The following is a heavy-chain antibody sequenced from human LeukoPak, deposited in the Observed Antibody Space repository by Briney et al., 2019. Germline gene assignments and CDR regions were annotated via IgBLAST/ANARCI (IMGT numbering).Heavy chain of an antibody. J-gene: IGHJ4*02. D-gene: IGHD1-26*01. V-gene: IGHV3-30*04. Sequence: PGRSLRLSCAASGFTFSSYAMHWVRQAPGKGLEWVAVTSPDEGLKFYGDSVKGRFTISRDNSKNTMYLQMNNLRAEDTAVYYCTRDPILGAPDYFDYWGQGTLVTVSS. CDR3: TRDPILGAPDYFDY. CDR2: TSPDEGLK. CDR1: GFTFSSYA.